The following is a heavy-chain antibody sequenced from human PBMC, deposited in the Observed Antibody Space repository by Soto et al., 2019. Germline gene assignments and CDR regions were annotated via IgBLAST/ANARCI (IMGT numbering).Heavy chain of an antibody. CDR1: GYTFTSYD. V-gene: IGHV1-8*01. D-gene: IGHD1-1*01. CDR3: ARRAETNGWNGFGADKYYFDF. J-gene: IGHJ4*02. CDR2: MNPNTGNS. Sequence: ASVKVSCKASGYTFTSYDIYWVRQATGQGLEWMGWMNPNTGNSGYAQKFQGRVTMTSDTSISTAHMELSSLRSEDTAVYYCARRAETNGWNGFGADKYYFDFWGQGTLVTVS.